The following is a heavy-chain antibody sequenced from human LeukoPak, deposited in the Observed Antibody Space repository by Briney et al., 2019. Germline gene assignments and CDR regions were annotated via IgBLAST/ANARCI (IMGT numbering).Heavy chain of an antibody. CDR1: GYSFTSYW. D-gene: IGHD6-6*01. Sequence: GASLKISCKGSGYSFTSYWISWVRPMPGKGLEWMGRIDPSDSYTNYSPSFQGHVTISADKSISTAYLQWSSLKASDTAMYYCARESVRQLLVGRWFDPWGQGTLVTVSS. CDR2: IDPSDSYT. J-gene: IGHJ5*02. V-gene: IGHV5-10-1*01. CDR3: ARESVRQLLVGRWFDP.